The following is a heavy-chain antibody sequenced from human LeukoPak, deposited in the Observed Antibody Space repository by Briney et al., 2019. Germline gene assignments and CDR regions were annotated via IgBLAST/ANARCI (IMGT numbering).Heavy chain of an antibody. D-gene: IGHD3-22*01. J-gene: IGHJ4*02. CDR3: ARGSGYYYLADYYFDY. CDR1: GFTFSNYW. V-gene: IGHV3-74*01. CDR2: INSDGSST. Sequence: PGGSLRLSCTASGFTFSNYWMHWVRQAPGKGLVWVSRINSDGSSTSYADSVKGRFTISRDNAKNTLYLQMNSLRAEDTAVYYCARGSGYYYLADYYFDYWGQGTLVTVSS.